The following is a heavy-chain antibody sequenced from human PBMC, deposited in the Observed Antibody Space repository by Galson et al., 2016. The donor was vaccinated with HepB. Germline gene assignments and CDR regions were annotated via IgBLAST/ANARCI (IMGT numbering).Heavy chain of an antibody. CDR2: INQDGSEK. CDR3: AKNFGDYVGDTFDM. V-gene: IGHV3-7*01. J-gene: IGHJ3*02. D-gene: IGHD4-17*01. CDR1: GFTFNFYL. Sequence: SLRLSCAASGFTFNFYLMSWVRQAPGKGLEWVANINQDGSEKFYMDSVKGRFTISRANAKNTLYLQMNSLRAEDTAVYYCAKNFGDYVGDTFDMWGQGTMVTVSS.